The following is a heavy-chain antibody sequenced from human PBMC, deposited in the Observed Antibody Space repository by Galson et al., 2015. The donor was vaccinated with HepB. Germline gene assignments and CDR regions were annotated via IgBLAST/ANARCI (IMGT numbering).Heavy chain of an antibody. CDR1: GYSFPSYW. CDR2: IYPGDSDT. D-gene: IGHD2-21*02. J-gene: IGHJ4*02. Sequence: QSGAEVKKPGESLKISCRGSGYSFPSYWIGWVRQMPGKVLEWMGIIYPGDSDTRYSPSFQGQVTISADKSISTAYLQWSSLKASDTAMYYCARQRGCGGDCHFVPRSPDYWGQGTLVTVSS. CDR3: ARQRGCGGDCHFVPRSPDY. V-gene: IGHV5-51*01.